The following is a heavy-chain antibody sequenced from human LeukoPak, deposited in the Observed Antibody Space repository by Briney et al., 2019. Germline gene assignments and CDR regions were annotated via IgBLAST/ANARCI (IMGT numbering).Heavy chain of an antibody. CDR2: INAGNGNT. V-gene: IGHV1-3*01. D-gene: IGHD4-17*01. CDR3: ARARWTSTVTTCYLDY. Sequence: ASVKVSCKASGYTFSSYAIQWVRQAPGQRLEWMGWINAGNGNTKYSQNFQGRVTITRDTSASPAYMELSSLTSEDTDVYYCARARWTSTVTTCYLDYWGQGTLVTVSS. J-gene: IGHJ4*02. CDR1: GYTFSSYA.